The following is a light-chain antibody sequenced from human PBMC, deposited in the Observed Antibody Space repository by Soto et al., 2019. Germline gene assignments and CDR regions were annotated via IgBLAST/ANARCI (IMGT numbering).Light chain of an antibody. CDR3: QSFDKYLSAVV. J-gene: IGLJ2*01. V-gene: IGLV1-40*01. CDR2: DNT. Sequence: QSVLTQPPSVSGAPGERVTISCTGSRADIGAGYRVRWYQQVPGTAPKLLIYDNTNRPSGVPARFSGSKSGTSASLAISGLQAEDEADYCCQSFDKYLSAVVFGGGTKVTVL. CDR1: RADIGAGYR.